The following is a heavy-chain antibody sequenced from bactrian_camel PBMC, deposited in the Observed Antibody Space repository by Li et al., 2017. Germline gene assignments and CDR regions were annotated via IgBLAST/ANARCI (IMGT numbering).Heavy chain of an antibody. Sequence: VQLVESGGGLVQPGGSLRLSCAASGFTFSNYAMIWVRQAPGKGLEWVSYMTSGGSSTYYADSVKGRCTISRDNAKNTLYLQLNSLKTEDTAMYYCVRWVGYVLDYWGQGTQVTVS. CDR1: GFTFSNYA. CDR3: VRWVGYVLDY. V-gene: IGHV3S31*01. J-gene: IGHJ4*01. CDR2: MTSGGSST. D-gene: IGHD5*01.